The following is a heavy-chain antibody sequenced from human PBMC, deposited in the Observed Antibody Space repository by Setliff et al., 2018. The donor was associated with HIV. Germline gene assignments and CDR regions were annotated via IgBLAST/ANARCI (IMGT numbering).Heavy chain of an antibody. CDR1: GGSISSYY. CDR2: IYYSGST. D-gene: IGHD4-17*01. J-gene: IGHJ4*02. CDR3: AKKGNGDYHFDY. V-gene: IGHV4-59*01. Sequence: PSETLSLTCTVSGGSISSYYWNWIRQPPGKGLEWIGYIYYSGSTNYNPSLKSRVTISVDTSKNQFSLKLSSVTAADTAVYYCAKKGNGDYHFDYWGQGTLVTVSS.